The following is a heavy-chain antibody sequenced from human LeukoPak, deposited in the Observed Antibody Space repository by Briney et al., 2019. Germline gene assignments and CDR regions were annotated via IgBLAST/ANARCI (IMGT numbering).Heavy chain of an antibody. Sequence: GRSLRLSCAASGFTFSSYGMHWVRQAPRKGLEWVAGISYDGSNKYYADSVKGRFTISRDNSKNPLYLKMNSLRAEDTAVYYCATYYYGSGSYYIHYYGMDVWGRGTTVTVSS. D-gene: IGHD3-10*01. CDR3: ATYYYGSGSYYIHYYGMDV. V-gene: IGHV3-30*03. J-gene: IGHJ6*04. CDR1: GFTFSSYG. CDR2: ISYDGSNK.